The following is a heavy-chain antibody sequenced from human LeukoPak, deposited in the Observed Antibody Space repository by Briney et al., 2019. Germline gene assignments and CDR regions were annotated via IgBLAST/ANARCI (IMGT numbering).Heavy chain of an antibody. J-gene: IGHJ4*02. CDR3: AKGEPRDY. Sequence: GGSLRLSCAASGFTFSGYAMNWVRQAPGKGLEWVSSISNSGESTYYADSVKGRFTISRDNSKNTLYLQMNSLRAEDTAVYYCAKGEPRDYWGQGTLVTVSS. V-gene: IGHV3-23*01. CDR2: ISNSGEST. D-gene: IGHD1-26*01. CDR1: GFTFSGYA.